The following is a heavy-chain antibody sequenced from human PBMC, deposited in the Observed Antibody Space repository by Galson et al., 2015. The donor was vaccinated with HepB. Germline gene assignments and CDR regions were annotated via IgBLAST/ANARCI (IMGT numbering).Heavy chain of an antibody. CDR2: IIPIFGTA. CDR1: GGTFSSYA. D-gene: IGHD5-24*01. V-gene: IGHV1-69*13. Sequence: SVKVSCKASGGTFSSYAISWVRQAPGQGLEWMGGIIPIFGTANYAQKFQGRGTITADESTSTAYMELSSLRSEDTAVYYCARGARGILPKETLATNNEDYYYYYDIDVWGQGTTVTVSS. CDR3: ARGARGILPKETLATNNEDYYYYYDIDV. J-gene: IGHJ6*02.